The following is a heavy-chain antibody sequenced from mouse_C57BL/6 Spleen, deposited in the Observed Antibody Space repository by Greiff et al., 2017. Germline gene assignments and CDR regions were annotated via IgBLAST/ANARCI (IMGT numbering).Heavy chain of an antibody. CDR1: GYTFTSYW. CDR3: ARRTAQATGGYYFDY. D-gene: IGHD3-2*02. Sequence: QVQLQQPGAELVKPGASVKLSCKASGYTFTSYWMQWVKQRPGQGLEWIGEIDPSDSYTNYNQKFKGKATLTVDTSSSTAYMQLSSLTSEDSAVYYCARRTAQATGGYYFDYWGQGTTLTVSS. J-gene: IGHJ2*01. V-gene: IGHV1-50*01. CDR2: IDPSDSYT.